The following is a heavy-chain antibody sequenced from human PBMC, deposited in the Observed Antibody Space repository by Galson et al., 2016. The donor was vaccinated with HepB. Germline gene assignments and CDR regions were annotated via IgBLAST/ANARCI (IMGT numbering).Heavy chain of an antibody. CDR3: AKDAKRMASGNVGIVDY. J-gene: IGHJ4*02. CDR1: GFTFSSYA. Sequence: SLRLSCAASGFTFSSYAMHWVRQAPGKGLEWVAAISYDGSTKYYADSVKGRFTISRDNSKNTLYLQMNSLRTEDTAVVYCAKDAKRMASGNVGIVDYWGQGTLVTVSS. D-gene: IGHD4-23*01. CDR2: ISYDGSTK. V-gene: IGHV3-30-3*01.